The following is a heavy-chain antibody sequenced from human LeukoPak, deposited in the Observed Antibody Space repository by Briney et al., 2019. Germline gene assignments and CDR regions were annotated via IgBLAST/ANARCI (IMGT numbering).Heavy chain of an antibody. D-gene: IGHD3-3*01. CDR2: IYHSGST. CDR3: ARVVSKSGDFWSGYLNWFDP. CDR1: GGAISRGGYY. Sequence: PSETLSLTCTVSGGAISRGGYYWCWILQPPGKGLEWIGYIYHSGSTYYNPSLKSRVTISVDRSKNQFSLKLSSVTAADTAVYYCARVVSKSGDFWSGYLNWFDPWGQGTLVTVSS. J-gene: IGHJ5*02. V-gene: IGHV4-30-2*01.